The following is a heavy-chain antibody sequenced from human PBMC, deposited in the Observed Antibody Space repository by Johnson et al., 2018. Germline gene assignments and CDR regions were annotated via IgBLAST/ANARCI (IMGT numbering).Heavy chain of an antibody. D-gene: IGHD6-13*01. V-gene: IGHV3-23*04. CDR1: GFTFKKFV. CDR3: ANHIAHGQDAFDI. CDR2: SGGHDDDIVYADS. J-gene: IGHJ3*02. Sequence: VQLVQSGGGLVQXGGSXRLXCAASGFTFKKFVMSWVRQAPGKGLEWVSTSGGHDDDIVYADSFSAESVKGRFTISKDNSKNTVYLQMDSMRADDTAVYYCANHIAHGQDAFDIWGQGTMVTVSS.